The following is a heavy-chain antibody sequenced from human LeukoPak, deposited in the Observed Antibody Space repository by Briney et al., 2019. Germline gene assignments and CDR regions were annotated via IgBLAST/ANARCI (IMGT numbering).Heavy chain of an antibody. CDR1: GYTFTGYY. D-gene: IGHD4-17*01. Sequence: ASVKVSCKASGYTFTGYYMHWVRQAPGQGLEWMGWINPKTGGTNYAQKFRGRVTMTRDTSISTAYMELSRVRSDDTAVYYCARNRYDDYTPDYWGQGTLVTVSS. CDR3: ARNRYDDYTPDY. CDR2: INPKTGGT. J-gene: IGHJ4*02. V-gene: IGHV1-2*02.